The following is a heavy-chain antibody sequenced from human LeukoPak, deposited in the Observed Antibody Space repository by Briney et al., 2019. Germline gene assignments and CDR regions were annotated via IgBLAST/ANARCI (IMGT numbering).Heavy chain of an antibody. V-gene: IGHV4-39*07. CDR1: GGSISSSSYY. CDR3: ARGLRYNWNYREWFDP. Sequence: PSETLSLTCTVSGGSISSSSYYWGWIRQPPGKGLEWIGSIYYSGNTYYSASLKSRVTMSVDTSKNQFSLKLSSVTAADTAVYYCARGLRYNWNYREWFDPWGQGTLVTVSS. D-gene: IGHD1-7*01. CDR2: IYYSGNT. J-gene: IGHJ5*02.